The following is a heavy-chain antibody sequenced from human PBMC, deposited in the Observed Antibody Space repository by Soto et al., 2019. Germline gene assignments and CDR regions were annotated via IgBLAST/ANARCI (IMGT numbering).Heavy chain of an antibody. CDR3: AKDLLTSAWYRGY. CDR1: GFTFSSYA. J-gene: IGHJ4*02. D-gene: IGHD6-19*01. CDR2: ISGTGGNT. Sequence: PGGSLRLSCAASGFTFSSYAMSWVRQAPGKGLEWVSSISGTGGNTYYADSVKGRFTISRDNSKNTLYLQMNSLRAEDTAVYYCAKDLLTSAWYRGYWGQGTLVTVSS. V-gene: IGHV3-23*01.